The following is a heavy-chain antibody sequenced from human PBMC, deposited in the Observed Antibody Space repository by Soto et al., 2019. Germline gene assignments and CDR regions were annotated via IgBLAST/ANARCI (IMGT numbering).Heavy chain of an antibody. D-gene: IGHD3-10*01. CDR3: AKHELLQFYGSGSWGDYYYYMDV. CDR1: GYTFTSYG. J-gene: IGHJ6*03. CDR2: ISAYNGNT. Sequence: ASVKVSCKASGYTFTSYGISWVRQAPGQGLEWMGWISAYNGNTNYADSVKGRFTISRDNSKNTLYLQMNSLRAEDTAVYYCAKHELLQFYGSGSWGDYYYYMDVWGKGTTVTVSS. V-gene: IGHV1-18*01.